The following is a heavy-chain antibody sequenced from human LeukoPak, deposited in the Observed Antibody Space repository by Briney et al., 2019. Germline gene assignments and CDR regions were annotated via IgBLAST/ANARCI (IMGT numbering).Heavy chain of an antibody. CDR3: ATSLILNYYGMDV. CDR1: GYTLTELS. V-gene: IGHV1-24*01. CDR2: FDPEDGET. D-gene: IGHD2-21*01. Sequence: ASVKVSCKVTGYTLTELSMLWVRQAPGKGLELMGGFDPEDGETIYAQKFQGRVTMTEDTSTDTAYMELSSLRSEDTAVYYCATSLILNYYGMDVWGQGTTVTVSS. J-gene: IGHJ6*02.